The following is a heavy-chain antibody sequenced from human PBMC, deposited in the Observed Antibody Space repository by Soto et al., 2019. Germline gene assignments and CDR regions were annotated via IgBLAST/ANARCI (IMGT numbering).Heavy chain of an antibody. D-gene: IGHD3-16*01. Sequence: EVQLVESGGGLVQPGGSLRLSCAASGFTVSTKYMIWVRQAPGKGLEWVSVIYSGGSTFYADSVRGGFTISRDNSKNTVNLQMNSMRAEDTAVYYCARDPWAADYWGQGTLVTVSS. V-gene: IGHV3-66*01. CDR3: ARDPWAADY. J-gene: IGHJ4*02. CDR1: GFTVSTKY. CDR2: IYSGGST.